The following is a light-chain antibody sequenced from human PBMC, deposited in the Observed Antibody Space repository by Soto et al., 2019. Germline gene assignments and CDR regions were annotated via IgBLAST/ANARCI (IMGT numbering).Light chain of an antibody. Sequence: EIVMTQSPATLSVSPGEGVTLSCRASQSVSDNLAWYQQKPGQAPRLLIYGASTRATTTPARFSGSGSGTEFTLTISSLQSEDFAVYFCQQSNNWPYTFGQGTKLDIK. J-gene: IGKJ2*01. V-gene: IGKV3-15*01. CDR2: GAS. CDR3: QQSNNWPYT. CDR1: QSVSDN.